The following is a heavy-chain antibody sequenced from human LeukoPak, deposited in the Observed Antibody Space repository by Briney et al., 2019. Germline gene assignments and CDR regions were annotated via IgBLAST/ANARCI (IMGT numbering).Heavy chain of an antibody. CDR1: GFTFSSYS. CDR2: SSRNGNSM. CDR3: ARSSYYDSSGYYYVIPREDAFDI. Sequence: PGGSLRLSCVVSGFTFSSYSMNWVRQAPGKGLEWVSYSSRNGNSMNYADSVKGRFTISRDNAKNSLYLQMNSLRSDDTAVYYCARSSYYDSSGYYYVIPREDAFDIWGQGTMVTVSS. J-gene: IGHJ3*02. V-gene: IGHV3-48*01. D-gene: IGHD3-22*01.